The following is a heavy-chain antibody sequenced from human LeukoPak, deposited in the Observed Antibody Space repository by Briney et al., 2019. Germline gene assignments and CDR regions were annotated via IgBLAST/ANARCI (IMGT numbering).Heavy chain of an antibody. CDR1: GGSISSGGYY. CDR3: ARDNPVAGTLDY. Sequence: SETLSLTCTVSGGSISSGGYYWSWTRQHPGKGLEWIGYIYYSGSTYYNPSLKSRVTISVDTSKNQFSLKLSSVTAADTAVYYCARDNPVAGTLDYWGQGTLVTVSS. CDR2: IYYSGST. D-gene: IGHD6-19*01. V-gene: IGHV4-31*03. J-gene: IGHJ4*02.